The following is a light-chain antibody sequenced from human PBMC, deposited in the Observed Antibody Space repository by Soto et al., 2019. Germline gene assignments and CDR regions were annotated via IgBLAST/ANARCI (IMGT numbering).Light chain of an antibody. CDR1: ERIYSAY. V-gene: IGKV3-20*01. CDR3: QQYGNSPIT. J-gene: IGKJ5*01. CDR2: GTS. Sequence: EVVLTQSPGTLSLSRGERATLSWGASERIYSAYLGWYQQKPGQAPRLLIYGTSSRATGIPDRFSGSGSGTDFTLTISRLEPEDFAVYYCQQYGNSPITFGQGTRLEIK.